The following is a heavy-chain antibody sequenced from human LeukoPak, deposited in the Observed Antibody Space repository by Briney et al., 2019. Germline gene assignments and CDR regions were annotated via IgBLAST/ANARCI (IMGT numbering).Heavy chain of an antibody. CDR3: ARWGYDSSGSYWDN. Sequence: PGGSLRLSCAASGFSVSSNYMTWVRQAPGKCLQWVSVIYSVSDTFYADSVKGRFTISRDNSKNTVSLQMSSLRADDTAVYYCARWGYDSSGSYWDNWGQGTLVAVSS. CDR2: IYSVSDT. D-gene: IGHD3-22*01. J-gene: IGHJ4*02. CDR1: GFSVSSNY. V-gene: IGHV3-53*01.